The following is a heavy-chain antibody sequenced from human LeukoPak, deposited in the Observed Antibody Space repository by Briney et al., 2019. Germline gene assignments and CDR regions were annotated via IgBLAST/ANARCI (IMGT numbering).Heavy chain of an antibody. V-gene: IGHV3-48*04. CDR2: ISGSGSTI. Sequence: GGSLRLSCAASGFTFSNYGMNWVRQAPGKGLEWVSYISGSGSTIYYADSVRGRFTISRDNAKNSLYLQMNSLRAEDTAVYYCASSYSSSYFFFDYWGQGALVTVSS. D-gene: IGHD6-13*01. CDR3: ASSYSSSYFFFDY. CDR1: GFTFSNYG. J-gene: IGHJ4*02.